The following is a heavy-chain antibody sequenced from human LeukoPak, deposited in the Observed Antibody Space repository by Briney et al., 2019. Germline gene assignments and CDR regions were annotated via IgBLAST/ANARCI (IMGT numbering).Heavy chain of an antibody. Sequence: ASVKVSCKASGYTFTSYGISWVRQAPGQGLEWMGIINPGGGSTIYAQKFQGRVTMTRDMSTSTVYMELSSLRSEDTAVYYCARVESWEHSGSSQDAFDIWGQGTMVTVSS. J-gene: IGHJ3*02. V-gene: IGHV1-46*01. CDR2: INPGGGST. CDR3: ARVESWEHSGSSQDAFDI. D-gene: IGHD1-26*01. CDR1: GYTFTSYG.